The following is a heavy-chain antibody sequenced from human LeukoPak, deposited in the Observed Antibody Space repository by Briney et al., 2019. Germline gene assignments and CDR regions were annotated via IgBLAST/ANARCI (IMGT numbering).Heavy chain of an antibody. CDR3: AKAPVTTCRGAYCYPFDY. D-gene: IGHD2-21*01. CDR2: ISYNGGRK. Sequence: GGSLRLSCVASGFSFSGYAIHWVRQAPGKGLEWVALISYNGGRKEYADSVKGRFTISRDSSKNTLFLQMNRLRPEDAAVYYCAKAPVTTCRGAYCYPFDYWGQGTLVTVSS. V-gene: IGHV3-30*04. J-gene: IGHJ4*02. CDR1: GFSFSGYA.